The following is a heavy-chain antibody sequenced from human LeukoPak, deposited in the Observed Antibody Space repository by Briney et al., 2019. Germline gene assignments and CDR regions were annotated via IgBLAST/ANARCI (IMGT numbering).Heavy chain of an antibody. Sequence: GGSLRLSCPASGFTFDDYAMPWVRQAPGKGLEWVSGISWNSGSIDYADSVKGRFTISRDNAKNSLYLQMNSLRAEDTALYYCAKDYDSSGYDAFDIWGQGTMVTVSS. V-gene: IGHV3-9*01. D-gene: IGHD3-22*01. CDR2: ISWNSGSI. J-gene: IGHJ3*02. CDR3: AKDYDSSGYDAFDI. CDR1: GFTFDDYA.